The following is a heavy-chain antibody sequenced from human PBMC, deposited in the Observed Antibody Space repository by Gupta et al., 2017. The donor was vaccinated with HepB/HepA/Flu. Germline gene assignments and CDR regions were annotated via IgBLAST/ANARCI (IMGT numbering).Heavy chain of an antibody. Sequence: EVELLESGGGLIQPGGSLKLSWVFVFSTYAMSWVRQAPGKGLQWVAAISGIRDMTYYADVVKGRFTISRDNSKSTLFLEMKSLSVDDTAIYYCAKDRHSSGWANDVFDVWGQGTTVTVSA. V-gene: IGHV3-23*01. J-gene: IGHJ3*01. CDR1: VFSTYA. CDR2: ISGIRDMT. CDR3: AKDRHSSGWANDVFDV. D-gene: IGHD6-19*01.